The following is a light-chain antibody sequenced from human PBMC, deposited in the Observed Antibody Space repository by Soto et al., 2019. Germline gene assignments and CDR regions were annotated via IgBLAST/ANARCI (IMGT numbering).Light chain of an antibody. CDR2: YVS. CDR3: CSYAGSPRYV. V-gene: IGLV2-11*01. J-gene: IGLJ1*01. Sequence: QSALTQPRSVSGSPGQSVTISCTGTSSDVGGYNYVSWYQQHPGKAPKVMIYYVSERPSGVPDRFSGSKSGNTASLTISGIQAEDEADYYCCSYAGSPRYVFGTGTKLTVL. CDR1: SSDVGGYNY.